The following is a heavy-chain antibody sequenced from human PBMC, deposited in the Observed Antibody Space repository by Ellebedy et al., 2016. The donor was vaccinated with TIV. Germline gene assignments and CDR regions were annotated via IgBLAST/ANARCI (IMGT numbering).Heavy chain of an antibody. CDR3: AKGGGSGFDY. V-gene: IGHV3-53*01. CDR2: INRVGGDTT. Sequence: GESLKISCAASGFTVSDNFMSWVRQAPGKGLEWVATINRVGGDTTYYADSVKGRFTHSRDDCTKTVFLHMNNLKVEDTAQYYCAKGGGSGFDYWGQGALVIVSS. D-gene: IGHD3-10*01. J-gene: IGHJ4*02. CDR1: GFTVSDNF.